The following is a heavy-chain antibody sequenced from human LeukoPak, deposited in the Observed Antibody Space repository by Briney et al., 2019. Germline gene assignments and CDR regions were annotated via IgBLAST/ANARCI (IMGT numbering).Heavy chain of an antibody. J-gene: IGHJ4*02. D-gene: IGHD3-22*01. CDR1: GGTFSSCA. CDR2: IIPIFGTA. V-gene: IGHV1-69*05. CDR3: ARAQKYYYDSSGYLHPFDY. Sequence: SVKVSCKASGGTFSSCAISWVRQAPAQGLEWMGGIIPIFGTANYAQKFQGRVTITTDEATSTDYMELSSLRSEDTAVYYCARAQKYYYDSSGYLHPFDYWGQGTLVTVSS.